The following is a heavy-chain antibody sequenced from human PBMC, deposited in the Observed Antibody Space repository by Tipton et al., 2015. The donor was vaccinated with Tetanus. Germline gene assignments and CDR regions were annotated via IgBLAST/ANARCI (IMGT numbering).Heavy chain of an antibody. V-gene: IGHV4-34*01. CDR1: GGSFSGYY. J-gene: IGHJ4*02. Sequence: SLTCAVYGGSFSGYYWSWIRQPPGKGLEWIGEINHSGSTNYNPSLKSRVTISVDTSKNQFSLKLSSVTAADTAVYYCARANGPGSYLDYWGQGTLVTVSS. CDR2: INHSGST. CDR3: ARANGPGSYLDY. D-gene: IGHD2-8*01.